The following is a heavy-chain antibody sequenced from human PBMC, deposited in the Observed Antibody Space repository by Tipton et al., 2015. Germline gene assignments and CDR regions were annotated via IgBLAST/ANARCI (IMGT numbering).Heavy chain of an antibody. CDR1: GFTFNNYA. Sequence: GSLRLSCAASGFTFNNYAMNWVRQAAGKGLEWVSTISGGGLSTYYADSVKGRFTISRDNSKNTLYLQMNSLRAEDTAVYYCAKGHGSGTYYSTFYFDYWGQGTLLTVSS. D-gene: IGHD3-10*01. J-gene: IGHJ4*02. CDR3: AKGHGSGTYYSTFYFDY. CDR2: ISGGGLST. V-gene: IGHV3-23*01.